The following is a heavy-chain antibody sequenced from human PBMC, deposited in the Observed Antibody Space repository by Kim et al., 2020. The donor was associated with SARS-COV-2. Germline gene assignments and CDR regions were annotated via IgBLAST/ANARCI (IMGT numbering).Heavy chain of an antibody. CDR3: ATTLVRGPDIVYWYFDL. J-gene: IGHJ2*01. D-gene: IGHD3-10*01. V-gene: IGHV3-23*01. Sequence: GGSLRLSCEASGFTFNTYFMSWVRQAPGKGLEWVSGISDSGTSIYYADSLRGRVSISRDNSKDTLYLQLINLRAEDTATYYCATTLVRGPDIVYWYFDLWGRGTLVTVSS. CDR2: ISDSGTSI. CDR1: GFTFNTYF.